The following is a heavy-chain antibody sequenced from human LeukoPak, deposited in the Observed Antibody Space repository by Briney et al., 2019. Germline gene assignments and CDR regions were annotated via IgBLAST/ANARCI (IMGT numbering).Heavy chain of an antibody. CDR2: IFPGDSAT. J-gene: IGHJ4*02. D-gene: IGHD6-25*01. V-gene: IGHV5-51*01. CDR1: GSSFASYW. CDR3: ARLSDYAEY. Sequence: GESLKISCKVSGSSFASYWIGWVRKMPGKGLEWMGIIFPGDSATRYSPSFEGQVTISADKSISTAYLEWSSLKASDTAMYYCARLSDYAEYWGQGTLVTVSS.